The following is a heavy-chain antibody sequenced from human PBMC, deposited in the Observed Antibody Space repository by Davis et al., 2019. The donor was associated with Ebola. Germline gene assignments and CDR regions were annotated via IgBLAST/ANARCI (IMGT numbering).Heavy chain of an antibody. CDR2: ISSDAVNE. J-gene: IGHJ4*02. Sequence: GESLKISCAASGFGFSSHSMHWVRHAPGKGLEWVALISSDAVNEYYADSVKGRFTISRDNSRSTLNLEMRSLREDDTALYYCAIDGAGPEYYFDYWGQGTLVTGSS. D-gene: IGHD1-14*01. V-gene: IGHV3-30*03. CDR3: AIDGAGPEYYFDY. CDR1: GFGFSSHS.